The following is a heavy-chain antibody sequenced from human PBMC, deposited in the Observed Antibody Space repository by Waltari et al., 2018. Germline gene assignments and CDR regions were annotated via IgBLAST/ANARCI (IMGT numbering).Heavy chain of an antibody. D-gene: IGHD3-22*01. J-gene: IGHJ3*02. CDR1: GYTPTTLS. V-gene: IGHV1-24*01. Sequence: QVQLVQSGAEVKKPGASVKLSCQVAGYTPTTLSMHWARQAPGIGLEWMGGFGPEDGETIYAQKFQGRVTMTEDTSTDTAYMELSSLRSEVTAVYYCATDPLLLGPGWVFDIWGQGTMVTVSS. CDR2: FGPEDGET. CDR3: ATDPLLLGPGWVFDI.